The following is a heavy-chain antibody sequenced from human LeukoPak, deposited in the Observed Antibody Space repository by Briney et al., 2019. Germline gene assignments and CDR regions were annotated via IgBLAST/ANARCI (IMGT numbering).Heavy chain of an antibody. CDR2: ISSSGQTV. CDR1: GFTFSNCN. J-gene: IGHJ4*02. V-gene: IGHV3-48*02. D-gene: IGHD4-17*01. CDR3: ARDPRDYGDFTGGY. Sequence: GGSLRLSCAASGFTFSNCNMNWVRLAPGKGLEWLSFISSSGQTVYYADSVKGRFTISRDNARNSLYLQMNSLRDEDTAVYYCARDPRDYGDFTGGYWGQGSLVTVSS.